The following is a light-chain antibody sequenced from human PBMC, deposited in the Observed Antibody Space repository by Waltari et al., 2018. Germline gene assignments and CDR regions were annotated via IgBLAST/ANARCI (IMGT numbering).Light chain of an antibody. CDR1: QSVSSSY. Sequence: EIVLTQSPGTLSLSPGERATLSCRASQSVSSSYLAWYQQKPGQAPRPLIYGASSSATGIPDRFSGSGSGTDFTLTISRLEPEDFAVYYCQQYGSSPRGITFGQGTRLEIK. CDR2: GAS. J-gene: IGKJ5*01. V-gene: IGKV3-20*01. CDR3: QQYGSSPRGIT.